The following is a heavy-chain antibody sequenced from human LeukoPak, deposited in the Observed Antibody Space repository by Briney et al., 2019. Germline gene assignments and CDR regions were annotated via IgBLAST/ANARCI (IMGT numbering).Heavy chain of an antibody. CDR3: ARGLVAAAGNNFDY. D-gene: IGHD6-13*01. CDR2: IYSGGST. J-gene: IGHJ4*02. Sequence: GGSLRLSCAASGFTVSSNYMSWVRQAPGKGLEWGSVIYSGGSTYDADSVKGRFTISRDNSRNTLYLQMNSLRAEDTAVYYCARGLVAAAGNNFDYWGQGTLVTVSS. CDR1: GFTVSSNY. V-gene: IGHV3-53*01.